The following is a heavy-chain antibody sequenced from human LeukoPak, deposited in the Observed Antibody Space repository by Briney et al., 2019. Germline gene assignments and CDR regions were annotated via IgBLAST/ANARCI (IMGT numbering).Heavy chain of an antibody. J-gene: IGHJ4*02. CDR3: ARRRLGYSGSYLLDY. V-gene: IGHV1-69*13. CDR1: GGTFSSYA. D-gene: IGHD1-26*01. Sequence: SVKVSCKASGGTFSSYAISWVRQAPGQGLEWMGGIIPIFGTANYAQKFQGRVTITADESTSTAYMELSSLRSEDTAVYYCARRRLGYSGSYLLDYWGQGTLVTVSS. CDR2: IIPIFGTA.